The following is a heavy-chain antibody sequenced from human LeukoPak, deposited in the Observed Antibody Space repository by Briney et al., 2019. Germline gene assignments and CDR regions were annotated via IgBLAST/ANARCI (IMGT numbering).Heavy chain of an antibody. CDR2: ISSSSSYI. J-gene: IGHJ4*02. V-gene: IGHV3-21*01. CDR1: GFTFSSYS. D-gene: IGHD1-1*01. Sequence: NPGGSLRLSCAASGFTFSSYSMNWVRQAPGKELEWVSSISSSSSYIYYADSVKGRFTISRDNAKNSLYLQMNSLRAEDTAVYYCARIRNVGFDYWGQGTLVTVSS. CDR3: ARIRNVGFDY.